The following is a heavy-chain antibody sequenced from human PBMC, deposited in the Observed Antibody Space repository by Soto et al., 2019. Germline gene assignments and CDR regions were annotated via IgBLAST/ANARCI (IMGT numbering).Heavy chain of an antibody. V-gene: IGHV3-33*01. Sequence: PGGSLRLSCAASGFTFSSYGMHWVRQAPGKGLEWVAVIWYDGSNKYYADSVKGRLTISRDNSKNTLYLQMNSLRAEDTAVYYSARDLYYDSSGTPLNASDIWGQGTMVTVSS. D-gene: IGHD3-22*01. CDR2: IWYDGSNK. CDR1: GFTFSSYG. J-gene: IGHJ3*02. CDR3: ARDLYYDSSGTPLNASDI.